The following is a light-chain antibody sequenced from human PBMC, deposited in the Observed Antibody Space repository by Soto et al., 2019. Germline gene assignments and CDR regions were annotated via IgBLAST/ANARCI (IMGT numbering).Light chain of an antibody. CDR3: HQVKSVPFT. CDR1: QGISSY. V-gene: IGKV1-9*01. CDR2: AAS. J-gene: IGKJ4*01. Sequence: DIQLTQSPSFLSASVGDRVTITCRASQGISSYLAWYQQKPGKVPNLLIYAASTLQSGVPSRFSGSGFGTEFTLSISSLQPEDFATYYCHQVKSVPFTFGGGTKVEIK.